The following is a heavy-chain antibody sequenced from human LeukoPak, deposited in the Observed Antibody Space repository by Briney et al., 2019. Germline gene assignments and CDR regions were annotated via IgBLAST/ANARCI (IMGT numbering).Heavy chain of an antibody. Sequence: PAGGSLRLSCAASGFTFSSYAMSWVRQAPGKGLEWVSAISGSGGSTYYADSVKGRFTISRDNSKNTLYLQMNSLRAEDTAVYYCAKDEPLWQPPRADWFDPWGQGTLVTVSS. CDR2: ISGSGGST. D-gene: IGHD6-13*01. CDR1: GFTFSSYA. CDR3: AKDEPLWQPPRADWFDP. V-gene: IGHV3-23*01. J-gene: IGHJ5*02.